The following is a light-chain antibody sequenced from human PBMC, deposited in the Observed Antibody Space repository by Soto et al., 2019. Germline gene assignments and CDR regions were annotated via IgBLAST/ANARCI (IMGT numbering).Light chain of an antibody. V-gene: IGLV2-14*01. Sequence: QSALTQPASVSGSPGQSITISCTGTSSDIGGYNYVSWYQHHPGKAPKLMLYEVSNRPSGVSNRFSGSKSGNTASLTISGLHAEDEADYYCSSYTTSSTRVFGTGTKVTVL. J-gene: IGLJ1*01. CDR1: SSDIGGYNY. CDR2: EVS. CDR3: SSYTTSSTRV.